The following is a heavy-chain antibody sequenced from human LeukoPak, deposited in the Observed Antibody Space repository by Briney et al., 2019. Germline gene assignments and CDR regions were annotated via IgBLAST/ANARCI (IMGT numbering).Heavy chain of an antibody. CDR1: GFTFSDYY. D-gene: IGHD2-21*02. J-gene: IGHJ1*01. CDR3: ASTYCGGDCYSFQH. Sequence: GGSLRLSCAASGFTFSDYYMSWIRQAPGKGLEWVSYISSSGSTIYYADSVKGRFTISRDNAKNSLYLQMNSLRAEDTAVYYCASTYCGGDCYSFQHWGQGTLVTVSS. V-gene: IGHV3-11*04. CDR2: ISSSGSTI.